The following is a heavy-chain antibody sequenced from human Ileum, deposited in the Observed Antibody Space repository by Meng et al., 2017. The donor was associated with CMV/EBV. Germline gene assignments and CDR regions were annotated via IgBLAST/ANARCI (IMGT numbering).Heavy chain of an antibody. V-gene: IGHV3-11*01. CDR1: GFTFSDYY. Sequence: SGFTFSDYYMSWIRQAPGKGLEWISYISSSGSMIYYADSVKGRFTISRDNAKNSLSLQMNSLRAEDTAVYYCARGAPYYYDTTGYYKYWGQGTLVTVSS. J-gene: IGHJ4*02. D-gene: IGHD3-22*01. CDR2: ISSSGSMI. CDR3: ARGAPYYYDTTGYYKY.